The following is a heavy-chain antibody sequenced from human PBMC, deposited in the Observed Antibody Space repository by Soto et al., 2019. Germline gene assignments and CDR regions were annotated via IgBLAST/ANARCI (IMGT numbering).Heavy chain of an antibody. CDR1: GGSISSGGYY. D-gene: IGHD3-10*01. V-gene: IGHV4-31*03. CDR3: ARASLKVRGVIHFDY. J-gene: IGHJ4*02. CDR2: IYYSGRT. Sequence: QVQLQESGPGLVKPSQTLSLTCTVSGGSISSGGYYWSWIRQHPGKGLEWIGYIYYSGRTYYNPALESRVTISVDPSKNQFSLKLSSVTAADTAVYYCARASLKVRGVIHFDYWGQGTLVTVSS.